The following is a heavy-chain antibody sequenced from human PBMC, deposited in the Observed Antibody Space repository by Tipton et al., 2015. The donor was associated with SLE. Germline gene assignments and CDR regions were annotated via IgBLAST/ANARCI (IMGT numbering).Heavy chain of an antibody. CDR2: IYYSGST. CDR3: ARGLGIAAAGALGY. J-gene: IGHJ4*02. V-gene: IGHV4-59*08. D-gene: IGHD6-13*01. Sequence: TLSLTCTVSGGSINSYYWTWIRQSPGKGLEWIGYIYYSGSTNYNPSLKSRVTISVDTSKNQFSLKLSSVTAADTAVYYCARGLGIAAAGALGYWGQGTLVAVSS. CDR1: GGSINSYY.